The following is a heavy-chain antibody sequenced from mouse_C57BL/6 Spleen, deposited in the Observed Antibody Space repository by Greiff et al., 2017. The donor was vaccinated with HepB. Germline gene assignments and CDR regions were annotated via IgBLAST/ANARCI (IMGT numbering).Heavy chain of an antibody. D-gene: IGHD3-3*01. Sequence: EVRLVESGGGLVKPGGSLKLSCAASGFTFSDYGMHWVRQAPEKGLEWVAYISSGSSTIYYADTVKGLFTISRDNAKNTLFLQMTSLRSEDTAMYYCARWGWYYAMASWGQGTSVTVSS. V-gene: IGHV5-17*01. J-gene: IGHJ4*01. CDR3: ARWGWYYAMAS. CDR1: GFTFSDYG. CDR2: ISSGSSTI.